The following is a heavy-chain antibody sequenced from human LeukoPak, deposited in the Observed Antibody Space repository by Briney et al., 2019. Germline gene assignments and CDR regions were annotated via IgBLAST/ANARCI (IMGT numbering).Heavy chain of an antibody. J-gene: IGHJ4*02. D-gene: IGHD6-19*01. CDR3: AREGSGIAVAGLFDY. V-gene: IGHV3-48*03. CDR2: ISSSATAI. CDR1: GFTFSNFE. Sequence: GGSLRLSCAASGFTFSNFEMNWVRQAPGKGLEWLSYISSSATAIYYADSVKGRFTISRDNAKNTLYLQMNSLRAEDTAVYYCAREGSGIAVAGLFDYWGQGTLVTVSS.